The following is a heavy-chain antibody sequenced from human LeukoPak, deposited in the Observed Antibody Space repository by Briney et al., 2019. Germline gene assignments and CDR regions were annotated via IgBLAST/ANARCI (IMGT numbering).Heavy chain of an antibody. CDR1: GGSISSGGYY. CDR3: ARGYSGYDYSDYYYGMDV. Sequence: SETLSLTCTVSGGSISSGGYYWSWIRQHPGKGLEWIGYIYYSGSTYYNPSLKSRVTISVDTSKNQFSLKLSSVTAADTAVYYCARGYSGYDYSDYYYGMDVWGQGTTVTVSS. D-gene: IGHD5-12*01. V-gene: IGHV4-30-4*08. CDR2: IYYSGST. J-gene: IGHJ6*02.